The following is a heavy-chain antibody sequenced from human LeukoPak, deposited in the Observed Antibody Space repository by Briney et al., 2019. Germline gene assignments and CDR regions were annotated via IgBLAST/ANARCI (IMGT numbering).Heavy chain of an antibody. CDR3: ATPNDAFDM. CDR2: IHHRGST. Sequence: SGTLSLTCAVSGGSISNENWWSWVRPPPGKGLEWIGEIHHRGSTNYNPSLRSRVTISVDTSKNQFSLKMTSVTAADTAVYYCATPNDAFDMWGQGTMVTVSS. J-gene: IGHJ3*02. V-gene: IGHV4-4*02. CDR1: GGSISNENW.